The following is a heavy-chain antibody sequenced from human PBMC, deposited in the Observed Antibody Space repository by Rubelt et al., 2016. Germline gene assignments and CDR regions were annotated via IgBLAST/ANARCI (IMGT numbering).Heavy chain of an antibody. V-gene: IGHV4-39*01. Sequence: QLQLQESGPGLVKPSETLSLTCTVSGGSISSSTYFWGWIRQPPGQGPEWIGSMYYSGTTYYNPSLRSRVTIFVDPSKNQFSLRLSCVTAADAAVYYCARYDGVMGQNDPWGQGTLVTVSS. D-gene: IGHD2-8*01. CDR3: ARYDGVMGQNDP. J-gene: IGHJ5*02. CDR1: GGSISSSTYF. CDR2: MYYSGTT.